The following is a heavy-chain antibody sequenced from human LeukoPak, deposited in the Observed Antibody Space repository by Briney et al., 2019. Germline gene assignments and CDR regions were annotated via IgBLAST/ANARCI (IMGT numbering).Heavy chain of an antibody. J-gene: IGHJ4*02. CDR2: IYHSGST. V-gene: IGHV4-38-2*02. CDR1: GYSISSGYY. CDR3: ARVAQGLTGTTVPPNYFDY. Sequence: SETLSLTCTVSGYSISSGYYWGWIRQPPGKGLEWIGSIYHSGSTYYNPSLKSRVTISVDTSKNQFPLKLSSVTAADTAVYYCARVAQGLTGTTVPPNYFDYWGQGTLVTVSS. D-gene: IGHD1-7*01.